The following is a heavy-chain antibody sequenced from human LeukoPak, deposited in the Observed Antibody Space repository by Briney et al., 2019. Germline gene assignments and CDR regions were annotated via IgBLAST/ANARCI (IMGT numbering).Heavy chain of an antibody. CDR2: ISSSGSTI. CDR1: GFTFGDYA. D-gene: IGHD3-10*02. CDR3: AELGITMIGGV. J-gene: IGHJ6*04. V-gene: IGHV3-48*03. Sequence: GGSLRLSCTASGFTFGDYAMSWFRQAPGKGLEWVSYISSSGSTIYYADSVKGRFTISRDNAKNPLYLQMNSLRAEDTAVYYCAELGITMIGGVWGKGTTVTISS.